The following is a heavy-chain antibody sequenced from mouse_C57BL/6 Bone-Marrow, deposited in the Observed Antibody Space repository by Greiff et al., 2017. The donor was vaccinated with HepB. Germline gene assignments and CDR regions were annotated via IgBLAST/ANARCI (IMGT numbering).Heavy chain of an antibody. CDR2: ISYDGSN. J-gene: IGHJ3*01. CDR1: GYSITSGYY. CDR3: ARDEGWFAY. Sequence: EVQVVESGPGLVKPSQSLSLTCSVTGYSITSGYYWNWIRQFPGNKLEWMGYISYDGSNNYNPSLKNRISITRDTSKNQFFLKLNSVTTEDTATYYCARDEGWFAYWGQGTLVTVSA. V-gene: IGHV3-6*01.